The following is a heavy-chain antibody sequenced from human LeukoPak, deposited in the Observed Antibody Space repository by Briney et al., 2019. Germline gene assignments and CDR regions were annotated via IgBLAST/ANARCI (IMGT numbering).Heavy chain of an antibody. CDR3: TRDSVVLRYFDWYTGPDAFDI. V-gene: IGHV3-49*04. Sequence: PGGSLRLSCAASGFTFSSYGMHWVRQAPGKGLEWVGFIRSKAYGGTTEYAASVKGRFTISRDDSKSIAYLQMNSLKTEDTAVYYCTRDSVVLRYFDWYTGPDAFDIWGQGTMVTVSS. CDR2: IRSKAYGGTT. CDR1: GFTFSSYG. J-gene: IGHJ3*02. D-gene: IGHD3-9*01.